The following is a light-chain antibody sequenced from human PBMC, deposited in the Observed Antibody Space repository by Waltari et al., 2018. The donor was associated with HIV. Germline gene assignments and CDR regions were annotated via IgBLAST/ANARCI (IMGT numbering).Light chain of an antibody. CDR1: QNIRRD. CDR2: AAS. CDR3: LQDDSFPLT. Sequence: AIQMTQSPPSLSASVGDRVTITCRASQNIRRDLGWYQQKPGKAPKLLIYAASTLQTGVSSRFRGGGSGTEFTLTINGLQSADSATYYCLQDDSFPLTFGPGTKVDLK. J-gene: IGKJ3*01. V-gene: IGKV1-6*01.